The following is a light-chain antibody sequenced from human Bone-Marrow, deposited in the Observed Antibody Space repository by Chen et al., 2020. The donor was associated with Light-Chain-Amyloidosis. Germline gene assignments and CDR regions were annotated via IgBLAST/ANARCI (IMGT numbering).Light chain of an antibody. CDR1: QYINKH. CDR2: TAS. Sequence: DIQMTQSPSSLSASVGDRVIITCRASQYINKHLAWSQQKPGKAPKLLIYTASSLERGVPSRFSGSGYGTDFTLPISSLQPEDVATYYCQQSYSTLPITFGQGTRLEIK. V-gene: IGKV1-39*01. CDR3: QQSYSTLPIT. J-gene: IGKJ5*01.